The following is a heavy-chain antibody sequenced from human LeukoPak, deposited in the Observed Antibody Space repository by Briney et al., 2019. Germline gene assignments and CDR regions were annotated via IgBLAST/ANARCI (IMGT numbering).Heavy chain of an antibody. Sequence: GASVMVSCKASGYSFTSHYMHWVRQAPGQGLEWMGLINPRGTSTIYAEKFQGRTIMTRDMSTTTDYMELSSLKSDDTAVYYCARDNSIHERGWWFDPWGQGTLVTVSS. D-gene: IGHD4-23*01. CDR3: ARDNSIHERGWWFDP. CDR2: INPRGTST. CDR1: GYSFTSHY. V-gene: IGHV1-46*01. J-gene: IGHJ5*02.